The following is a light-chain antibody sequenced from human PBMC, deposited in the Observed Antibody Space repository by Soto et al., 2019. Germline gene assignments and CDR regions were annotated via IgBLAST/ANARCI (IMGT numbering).Light chain of an antibody. Sequence: QSVRTQPASVSGSPGQSITISCTGTSSDVGAYKYDSWYQQYPGEAPKVIIYDVSHRPAGVSNRFSGSKSGNTASLTISGLQTQDEADYYCSSYTSATTYVFGTGTKLTVL. V-gene: IGLV2-14*01. J-gene: IGLJ1*01. CDR2: DVS. CDR1: SSDVGAYKY. CDR3: SSYTSATTYV.